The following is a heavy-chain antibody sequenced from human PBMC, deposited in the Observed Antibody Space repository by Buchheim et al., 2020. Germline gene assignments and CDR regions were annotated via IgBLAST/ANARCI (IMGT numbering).Heavy chain of an antibody. J-gene: IGHJ4*02. CDR3: ITGVVGAPYTFF. V-gene: IGHV3-15*01. Sequence: EVQLVESGGGLVKPGGCLRLSCAASVFTFSDVWMSWVRQAPGKGLEWVGRIKSKTAGEATDYAEPVKGRFSISRDDSKNTLYLQMSSLKTEDTAVYFCITGVVGAPYTFFWGQGTL. CDR1: VFTFSDVW. CDR2: IKSKTAGEAT. D-gene: IGHD2-15*01.